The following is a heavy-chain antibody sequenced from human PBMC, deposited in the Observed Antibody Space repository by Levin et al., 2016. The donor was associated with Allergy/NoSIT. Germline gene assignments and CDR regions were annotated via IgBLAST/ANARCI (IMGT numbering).Heavy chain of an antibody. Sequence: SGPTLVKPTQTLTLTCTFSGFSLNTSGVGVGWIRQPPGKALEWLALIYWDDDKRYSPSLKSRLTITKDTSKSQVVLTMTDMDPVDTATYYCVHRYSYGPGDYFDYWGQGTLVTVSS. V-gene: IGHV2-5*02. D-gene: IGHD3-10*01. J-gene: IGHJ4*02. CDR3: VHRYSYGPGDYFDY. CDR1: GFSLNTSGVG. CDR2: IYWDDDK.